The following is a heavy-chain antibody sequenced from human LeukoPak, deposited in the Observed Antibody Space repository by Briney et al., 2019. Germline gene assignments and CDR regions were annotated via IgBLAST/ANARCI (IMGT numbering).Heavy chain of an antibody. V-gene: IGHV3-33*01. CDR2: IWYDGSDK. D-gene: IGHD1-14*01. Sequence: PGGSLRLSCSASGFTFTRHGMHWVRQAPGKGLEWVAVIWYDGSDKYYTDSAKGRFTISRDNSRNTLYLQRNSLRVDDTAIYYCARDITSHYFDYCGQGALVTVSS. CDR3: ARDITSHYFDY. J-gene: IGHJ4*02. CDR1: GFTFTRHG.